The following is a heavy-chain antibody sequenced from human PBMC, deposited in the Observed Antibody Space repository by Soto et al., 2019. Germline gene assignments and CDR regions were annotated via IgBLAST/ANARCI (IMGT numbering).Heavy chain of an antibody. V-gene: IGHV1-69*06. Sequence: GSSAKFSCKASGGTFNSYTINWVRQAPGRGLEWVGQVVPMYDSVNYAENFQGRVTITADKSTKTAYMELTSLRSEDTALYFCASWRSYSGSYCFDYWGQGTLVTVSS. J-gene: IGHJ4*02. D-gene: IGHD1-26*01. CDR3: ASWRSYSGSYCFDY. CDR2: VVPMYDSV. CDR1: GGTFNSYT.